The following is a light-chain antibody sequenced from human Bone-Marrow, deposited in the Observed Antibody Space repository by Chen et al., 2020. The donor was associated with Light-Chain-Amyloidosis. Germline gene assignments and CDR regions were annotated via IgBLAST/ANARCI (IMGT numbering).Light chain of an antibody. Sequence: DIQMPQSPSSLSASVGDRVTITCQASQDISNYLNWYQQKPGKAPKLVFYDVSNYDVSNLETGVPSRFSGSGSGTDFTFTISSLQPEDIATYYCQQYESVPLTFGGGTRVEIK. CDR3: QQYESVPLT. J-gene: IGKJ4*01. CDR1: QDISNY. V-gene: IGKV1-33*01. CDR2: DVSNYDVS.